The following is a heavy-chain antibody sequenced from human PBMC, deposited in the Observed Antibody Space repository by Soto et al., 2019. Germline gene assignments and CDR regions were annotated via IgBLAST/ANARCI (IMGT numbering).Heavy chain of an antibody. J-gene: IGHJ4*02. CDR2: IYRTGST. CDR3: ASRDPGTSVDY. D-gene: IGHD1-7*01. CDR1: GGYFTSNNW. Sequence: QVQLQESGPGLVKPSGTLALTCAVSGGYFTSNNWWTWVRQPPGQGLEWIGEIYRTGSTNYNPSLKSRVTISLDMSENQFSLKVTSLTAADTAVYYCASRDPGTSVDYWGQGTLVTVSS. V-gene: IGHV4-4*02.